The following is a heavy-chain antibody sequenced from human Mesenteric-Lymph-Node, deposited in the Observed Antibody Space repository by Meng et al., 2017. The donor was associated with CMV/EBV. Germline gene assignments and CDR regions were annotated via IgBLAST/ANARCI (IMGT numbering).Heavy chain of an antibody. D-gene: IGHD3-9*01. Sequence: SGFIVPTTSLTWFRQPPGKALEWVSVIPADGNTFSANSVRGRFTISRDYSRNTLNLQMNSLRVEDTAVYYCGRDPGNDNTGYYGVGYWGQGSLVTVSS. CDR2: IPADGNT. CDR3: GRDPGNDNTGYYGVGY. CDR1: GFIVPTTS. J-gene: IGHJ4*02. V-gene: IGHV3-66*01.